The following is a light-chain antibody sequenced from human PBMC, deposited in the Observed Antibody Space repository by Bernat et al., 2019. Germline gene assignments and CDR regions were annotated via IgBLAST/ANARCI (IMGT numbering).Light chain of an antibody. CDR1: QSISNY. Sequence: DIQMTQSPSSLSASVGDRVTITCRASQSISNYLNWYQQKPGKAPKVLIHAASSLQSGVPSRFSGSGSGTDYTLTISRLQPEDFATYYCQQIYSTPPTFGGGTNVEIK. J-gene: IGKJ4*01. CDR3: QQIYSTPPT. CDR2: AAS. V-gene: IGKV1-39*01.